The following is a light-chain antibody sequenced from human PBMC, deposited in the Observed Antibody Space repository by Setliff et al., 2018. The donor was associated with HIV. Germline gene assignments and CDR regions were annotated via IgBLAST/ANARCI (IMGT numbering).Light chain of an antibody. V-gene: IGLV2-14*01. CDR1: STDSGDYNF. CDR2: DVS. J-gene: IGLJ3*02. Sequence: QSVLTQPASLSGSPGQSITIPCTGNSTDSGDYNFISWFQQHPGQAPKLLVYDVSERPSGISDRFSGSKSGNPASLTISGLQADDEANYYCSSYTPSDARRVFGGGTKVTVL. CDR3: SSYTPSDARRV.